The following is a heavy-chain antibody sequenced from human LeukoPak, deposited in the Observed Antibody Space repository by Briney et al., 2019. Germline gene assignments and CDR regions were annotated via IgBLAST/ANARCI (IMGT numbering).Heavy chain of an antibody. D-gene: IGHD2-2*01. CDR2: ISGSGIYT. CDR1: GFTFSTYA. CDR3: AKDSSQLLRDALDY. V-gene: IGHV3-23*01. J-gene: IGHJ4*02. Sequence: GGSLRLSCAASGFTFSTYAMTWVRQAPGKGLEWVSGISGSGIYTYYADSVKGRFTISRDNSKNTLYLQMNSLRAEDTAVYYCAKDSSQLLRDALDYWGQGTLVTVSS.